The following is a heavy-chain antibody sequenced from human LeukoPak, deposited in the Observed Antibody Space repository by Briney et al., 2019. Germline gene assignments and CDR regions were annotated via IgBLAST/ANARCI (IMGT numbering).Heavy chain of an antibody. CDR2: ISGSGGST. J-gene: IGHJ4*02. CDR3: AKDTIAAAGWDVDY. Sequence: PGGSLRLSCAASGFTFSSYAMSWVRQAPGKGLELVSAISGSGGSTYYADSVRGRFTISRDNSRNTLYLQMNSLRAEDTAVYYCAKDTIAAAGWDVDYWGQGTLVTVSS. D-gene: IGHD6-13*01. V-gene: IGHV3-23*01. CDR1: GFTFSSYA.